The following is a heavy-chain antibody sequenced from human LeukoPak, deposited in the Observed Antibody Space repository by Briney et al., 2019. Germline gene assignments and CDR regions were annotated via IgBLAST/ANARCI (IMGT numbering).Heavy chain of an antibody. CDR1: GFTFSSYA. CDR2: VSGYGGRS. CDR3: AKDGGSYSANYGGAAESDN. D-gene: IGHD1-26*01. V-gene: IGHV3-23*01. Sequence: PGGSLRLSCAASGFTFSSYAMTWVRQAPGKGLEWVSAVSGYGGRSYYADSVKGRFTISRDNSKNTLCLQMNSLRAEDTAVYYCAKDGGSYSANYGGAAESDNWGQGTLVTVSS. J-gene: IGHJ4*02.